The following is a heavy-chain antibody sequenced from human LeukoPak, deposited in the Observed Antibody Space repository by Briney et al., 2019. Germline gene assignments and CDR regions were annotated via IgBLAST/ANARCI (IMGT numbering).Heavy chain of an antibody. V-gene: IGHV3-30*04. J-gene: IGHJ6*03. Sequence: PGGSLRLSCAASGFTFSSYAMHWVRQAPGKGLEWVAVISYDGSNKYYADSVKGRFTISRDNSKNTLYLQMNSLRAEDTAVYYCARVSRSSSWTYYYYYYYMDVWGKGTTVTVSS. CDR1: GFTFSSYA. CDR3: ARVSRSSSWTYYYYYYYMDV. D-gene: IGHD6-13*01. CDR2: ISYDGSNK.